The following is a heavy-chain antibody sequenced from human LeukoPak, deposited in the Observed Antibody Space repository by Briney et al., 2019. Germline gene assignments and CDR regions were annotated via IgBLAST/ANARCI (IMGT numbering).Heavy chain of an antibody. J-gene: IGHJ4*02. CDR2: INPSNDIT. CDR3: ASELDS. V-gene: IGHV1-46*01. Sequence: ASVKVSCKTSGYTFTDYYMHWVRQAPGQGLEWMGIINPSNDITAYAQKFQGRVTMTSDTSTSTVYMHLGSLRSEDTALYYCASELDSWGQGTLVTVSS. CDR1: GYTFTDYY.